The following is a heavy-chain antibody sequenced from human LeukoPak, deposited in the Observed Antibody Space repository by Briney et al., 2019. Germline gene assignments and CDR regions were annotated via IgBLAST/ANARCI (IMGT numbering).Heavy chain of an antibody. CDR2: IYYSGST. CDR1: GGSFSGYY. V-gene: IGHV4-59*01. CDR3: ARDVSLDYYDSSGYTRMYYFDY. D-gene: IGHD3-22*01. J-gene: IGHJ4*02. Sequence: PSETLSLTCAVYGGSFSGYYWSWIRQPPGKGLEWIGYIYYSGSTNYNPSLKSRVTISVDTSKNQFSLKLSSVTAADTAVYYCARDVSLDYYDSSGYTRMYYFDYWGQGTLVTVSS.